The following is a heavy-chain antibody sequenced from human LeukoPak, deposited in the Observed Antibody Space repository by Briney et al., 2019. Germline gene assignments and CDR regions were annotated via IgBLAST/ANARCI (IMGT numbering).Heavy chain of an antibody. CDR2: IRYDGSNK. V-gene: IGHV3-30*02. D-gene: IGHD6-13*01. Sequence: GGSLRLSCAASGFTFSSYGMHWVRQAPGKGLEWVAFIRYDGSNKYYADSVKGRFTISRDNSKNTLYLQMNSLRAEDTAVYYCAKVRPPIADTFGFDYWGQGTLVTVSS. CDR1: GFTFSSYG. J-gene: IGHJ4*02. CDR3: AKVRPPIADTFGFDY.